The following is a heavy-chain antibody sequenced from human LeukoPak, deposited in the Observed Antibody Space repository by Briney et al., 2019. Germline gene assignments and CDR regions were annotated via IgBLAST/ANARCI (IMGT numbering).Heavy chain of an antibody. CDR3: ARGIGYYYDSSGYYYFDY. Sequence: GGSLRLSCAASGFTFDDYGMSWVRQAPGKGLEWVSGINWNGGSTGYADSVKGRFTISRVNAKNSLYLQMNSLRAEDTALYYCARGIGYYYDSSGYYYFDYWGQGTLVTVSS. D-gene: IGHD3-22*01. V-gene: IGHV3-20*04. J-gene: IGHJ4*02. CDR1: GFTFDDYG. CDR2: INWNGGST.